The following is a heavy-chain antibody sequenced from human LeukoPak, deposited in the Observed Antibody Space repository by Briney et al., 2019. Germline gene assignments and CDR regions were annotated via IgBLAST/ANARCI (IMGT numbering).Heavy chain of an antibody. CDR1: GGTFSSYA. CDR3: ARETIREYYYDSSGYYHDAFDI. CDR2: IIPILGIA. V-gene: IGHV1-69*04. J-gene: IGHJ3*02. D-gene: IGHD3-22*01. Sequence: SVKVSCKASGGTFSSYAISWVRQAPGQGLEWMGRIIPILGIANYAQKFQGRVTITADKSTSTAYMELSSLRSEDTAVYYCARETIREYYYDSSGYYHDAFDIWGQGTMVTVSS.